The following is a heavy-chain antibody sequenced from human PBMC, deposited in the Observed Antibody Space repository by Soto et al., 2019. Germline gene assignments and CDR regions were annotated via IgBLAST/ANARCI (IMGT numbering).Heavy chain of an antibody. V-gene: IGHV3-30*18. Sequence: QVQLVESGGGEVQPGRSLRLSCAASGFTFSNFGMHWVRQAPGKGLEWVAAISSDGSDSYYSDSVKARFAISRDNSKNTLFLQMYSLRAEDTAVYYCAKGSEVARQELDYWGQGTLVTVS. D-gene: IGHD2-15*01. CDR1: GFTFSNFG. CDR2: ISSDGSDS. J-gene: IGHJ4*02. CDR3: AKGSEVARQELDY.